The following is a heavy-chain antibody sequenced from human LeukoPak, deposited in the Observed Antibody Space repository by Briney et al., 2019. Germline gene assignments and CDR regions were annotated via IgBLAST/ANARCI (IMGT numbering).Heavy chain of an antibody. CDR2: IRSKAYGGTT. CDR1: GFTFGGYA. J-gene: IGHJ1*01. D-gene: IGHD6-13*01. Sequence: GGSLRLSCTASGFTFGGYAMSWVRQAPGKGLEWVGFIRSKAYGGTTEYAASVKGRFTISRDDSKSIAYLQMNSLKTEDTAVYYCTISSSWYSEYFQHWGQGTLVTVSS. CDR3: TISSSWYSEYFQH. V-gene: IGHV3-49*04.